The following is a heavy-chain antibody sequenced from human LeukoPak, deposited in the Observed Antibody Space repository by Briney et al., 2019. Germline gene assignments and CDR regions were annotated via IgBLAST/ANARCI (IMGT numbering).Heavy chain of an antibody. Sequence: GGSLRLSCAASGFTFSSYWMNWVRQASGKGLEWVANIKQDGSERNYVDSVKGRFTVSRDNTKNSLYLQMNSLRAEDSAVYYCSSAWNGVDCWGQGTLVTVSS. D-gene: IGHD1-1*01. CDR2: IKQDGSER. CDR1: GFTFSSYW. J-gene: IGHJ4*02. V-gene: IGHV3-7*01. CDR3: SSAWNGVDC.